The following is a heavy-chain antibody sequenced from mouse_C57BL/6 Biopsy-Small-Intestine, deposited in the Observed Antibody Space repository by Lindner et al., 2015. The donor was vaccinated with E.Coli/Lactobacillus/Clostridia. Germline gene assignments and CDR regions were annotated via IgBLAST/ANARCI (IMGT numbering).Heavy chain of an antibody. CDR3: ARIYYGNYFDY. J-gene: IGHJ2*01. CDR1: GYTFTSYT. D-gene: IGHD2-1*01. CDR2: INPSSGYT. V-gene: IGHV1-4*01. Sequence: VQLQESGAELARPGASVKMSCKASGYTFTSYTMHWVKXRPGQGLEWIGYINPSSGYTKYNQKFKDKATLTADKSSSTAYIQLSSLTSEDSAVYYCARIYYGNYFDYWGQGTTLTVSS.